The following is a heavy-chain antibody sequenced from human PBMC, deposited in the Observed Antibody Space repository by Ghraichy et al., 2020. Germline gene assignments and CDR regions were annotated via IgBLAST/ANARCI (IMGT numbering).Heavy chain of an antibody. CDR2: INWNGGSI. Sequence: GGSLRLSCAASGFTFDDYAMSWVRQPPGKGLEWVSGINWNGGSIGYADSVKGRFTISRDNTKNSLYLHMNSLRAEDTALYYFVRYDAGGYMYYYYMDVWGKGTTVTVSS. CDR1: GFTFDDYA. J-gene: IGHJ6*03. CDR3: VRYDAGGYMYYYYMDV. V-gene: IGHV3-20*04. D-gene: IGHD2-8*02.